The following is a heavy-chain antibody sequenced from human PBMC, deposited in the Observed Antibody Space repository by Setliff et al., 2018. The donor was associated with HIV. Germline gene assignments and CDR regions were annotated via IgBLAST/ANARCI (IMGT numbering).Heavy chain of an antibody. CDR2: IITIFGIA. CDR1: GGTFRKYA. J-gene: IGHJ5*02. Sequence: ASVKVSCKASGGTFRKYAISWVRQAPGQGLEWMGGIITIFGIANYAQKFQDRVTITTDESTTTAYMELSSLRSEDTAVYFCARERYCSAGSCYSKLSWFDPWGQGTLVTVSS. V-gene: IGHV1-69*05. D-gene: IGHD2-15*01. CDR3: ARERYCSAGSCYSKLSWFDP.